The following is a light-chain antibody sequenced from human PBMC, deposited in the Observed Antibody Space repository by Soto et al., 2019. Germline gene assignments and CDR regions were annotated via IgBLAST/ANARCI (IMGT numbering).Light chain of an antibody. Sequence: QSALTQPPSASGSPGQSVTISCTGTSSDIGTYNYVSWYQQHPGKAPKLMIFEVSQRPSGVPDRFSGSKSGNTASLTVSGLQTEDEANYYCRSYAGSNKYVVFGGGTKLTVL. CDR3: RSYAGSNKYVV. J-gene: IGLJ2*01. CDR2: EVS. V-gene: IGLV2-8*01. CDR1: SSDIGTYNY.